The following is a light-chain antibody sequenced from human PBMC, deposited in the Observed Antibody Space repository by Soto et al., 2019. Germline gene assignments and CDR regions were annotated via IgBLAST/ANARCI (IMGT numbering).Light chain of an antibody. Sequence: SVLAQSPSVSRAPGQMVTITCTRSSSNIGAGYDVHWYQQLPGTAPKLLIYGNKNRPSGVPDRFSASKSGTSASLAIAGLQAEDEADYYCQSYDSSLSRVFGTGTKVTVL. J-gene: IGLJ1*01. CDR3: QSYDSSLSRV. CDR1: SSNIGAGYD. CDR2: GNK. V-gene: IGLV1-40*01.